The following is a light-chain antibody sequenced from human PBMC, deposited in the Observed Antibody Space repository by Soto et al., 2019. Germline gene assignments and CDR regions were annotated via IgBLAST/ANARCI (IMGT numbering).Light chain of an antibody. CDR2: EVT. J-gene: IGLJ3*02. CDR3: SSYAGSNNLP. V-gene: IGLV2-8*01. Sequence: QSALTQPPSASGSPGQSVTISCTGTSGDVGGYNYVSWYQQHPGKAPKLMIYEVTQRPSGVPDRFSGSKSGNTASLTVSGLQAEDEADYYCSSYAGSNNLPFGGGTKLTVL. CDR1: SGDVGGYNY.